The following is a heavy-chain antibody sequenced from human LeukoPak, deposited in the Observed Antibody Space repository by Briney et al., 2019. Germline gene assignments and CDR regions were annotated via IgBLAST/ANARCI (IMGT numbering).Heavy chain of an antibody. CDR3: ARVNI. V-gene: IGHV3-53*01. Sequence: GGSLRLSCAASGFIFGHYVMSWVRQAPGKGLEWVSVIYSGGSTYYADSVKGRYTISRDNSKNTLYLQMNSLRAEDTAVYYCARVNIWGQGTLVTVSS. CDR2: IYSGGST. CDR1: GFIFGHYV. J-gene: IGHJ4*02.